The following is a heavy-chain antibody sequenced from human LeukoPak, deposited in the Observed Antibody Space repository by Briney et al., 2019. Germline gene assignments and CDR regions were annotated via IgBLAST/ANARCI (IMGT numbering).Heavy chain of an antibody. CDR2: ISSSSSYI. J-gene: IGHJ4*02. Sequence: GGSLTLSCAASGFTFSSYSMNWVQQDPGKGLEWVSSISSSSSYIYYAHSVKGRLTISRDNVKNSLYLQMNSLRAEDTAVYYCARGLVVVPAAMSDYWGQGTLVTVSS. CDR3: ARGLVVVPAAMSDY. CDR1: GFTFSSYS. V-gene: IGHV3-21*01. D-gene: IGHD2-2*01.